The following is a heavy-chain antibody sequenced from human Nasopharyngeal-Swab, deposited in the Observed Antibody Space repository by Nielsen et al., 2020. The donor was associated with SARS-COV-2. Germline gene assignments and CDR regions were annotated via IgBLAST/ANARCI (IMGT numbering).Heavy chain of an antibody. V-gene: IGHV3-48*04. CDR2: ISSGGSAT. CDR1: EFTFSTYS. CDR3: VKESGGFLNAHMDV. Sequence: GGSLRLSCAASEFTFSTYSMHWVRQAPGKGLEWISYISSGGSATHYADSVKGRFAISRDNPKNSLYLQMYSLRVDDTAVYYCVKESGGFLNAHMDVWGKGTTVTVSS. D-gene: IGHD4-23*01. J-gene: IGHJ6*03.